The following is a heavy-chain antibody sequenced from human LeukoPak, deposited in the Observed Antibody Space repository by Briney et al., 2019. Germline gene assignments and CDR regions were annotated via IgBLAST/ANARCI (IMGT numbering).Heavy chain of an antibody. V-gene: IGHV3-7*03. CDR1: GFTFSSYW. CDR2: IKQDGSAK. CDR3: ARDRDYYYYGMDV. Sequence: GGSLRLSCAASGFTFSSYWMHWVRQAPGKGLEWVANIKQDGSAKFYVGSVKGRFTISRDNAMNSVYLQLNTLRAEDTAVYYCARDRDYYYYGMDVWGQGTTVTVSS. J-gene: IGHJ6*02.